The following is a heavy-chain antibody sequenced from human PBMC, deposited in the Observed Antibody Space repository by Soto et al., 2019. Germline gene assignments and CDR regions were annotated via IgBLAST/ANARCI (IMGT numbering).Heavy chain of an antibody. CDR3: ARRPSYSRSWYHRGKALCGMHV. V-gene: IGHV1-18*04. CDR1: GYTFTSYG. Sequence: GASVKVSCKASGYTFTSYGISWGRQAPGQGLEWMGWISAYNGNTNYAQKLQGRVTMTTDTSTSTAYMELRSLRSDDTAVYYCARRPSYSRSWYHRGKALCGMHVRGPATTLTVSS. J-gene: IGHJ6*02. D-gene: IGHD6-13*01. CDR2: ISAYNGNT.